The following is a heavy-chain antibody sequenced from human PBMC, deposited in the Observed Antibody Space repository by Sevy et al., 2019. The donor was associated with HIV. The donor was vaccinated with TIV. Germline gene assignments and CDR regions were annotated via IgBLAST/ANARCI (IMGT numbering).Heavy chain of an antibody. D-gene: IGHD1-7*01. CDR2: IKNENDGGTT. Sequence: GGSLRLSCAASGFPFSDAWMNWVRQAPGKGLEWVGLIKNENDGGTTDYAAPVKGRSTISRDDSNNTLYLQMSSLKTDDTAPYYCTTDWGTGARWVSAFDLWGQGTMVTVSS. V-gene: IGHV3-15*01. J-gene: IGHJ3*01. CDR3: TTDWGTGARWVSAFDL. CDR1: GFPFSDAW.